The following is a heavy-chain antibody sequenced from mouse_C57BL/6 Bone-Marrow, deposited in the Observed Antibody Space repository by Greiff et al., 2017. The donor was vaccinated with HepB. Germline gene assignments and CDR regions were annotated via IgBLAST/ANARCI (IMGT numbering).Heavy chain of an antibody. CDR1: GFTFSDYG. J-gene: IGHJ4*01. CDR3: AREDYGDYGMDY. D-gene: IGHD1-1*01. Sequence: EVQLQESGGGLVKPGGSLKLSCAASGFTFSDYGMHWVRQAPEKGLEWVAYISSGSSTIYYADTVKGRFTISRDNAKNTLFLQMTSLRSEDTAMYYCAREDYGDYGMDYWGQGTSVTVSS. V-gene: IGHV5-17*01. CDR2: ISSGSSTI.